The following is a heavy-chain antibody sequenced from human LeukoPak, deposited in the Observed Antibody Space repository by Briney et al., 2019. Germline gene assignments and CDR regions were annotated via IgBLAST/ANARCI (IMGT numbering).Heavy chain of an antibody. D-gene: IGHD3-16*01. CDR2: IIPIFGTA. V-gene: IGHV1-69*05. CDR1: GGTFSSYA. Sequence: SVKVSCKASGGTFSSYAISWVRQAPGQGLEWMGRIIPIFGTANYAQKFQGRVTITTDESTSTAYMELSSLRSEDTAVYYCARGPLSWRLRSIAGFDYWGQGTLVTVSS. CDR3: ARGPLSWRLRSIAGFDY. J-gene: IGHJ4*02.